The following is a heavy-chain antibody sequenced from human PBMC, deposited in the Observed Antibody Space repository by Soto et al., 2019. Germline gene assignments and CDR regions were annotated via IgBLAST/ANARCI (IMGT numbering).Heavy chain of an antibody. CDR1: GGSISSYY. D-gene: IGHD6-6*01. Sequence: SETLSLTCTVSGGSISSYYWSWIRQPPGKGLEWIGYIYYSGSTNYNPSLKSRVTISVDTSKNQFSLKLSSVTAADTAVYYCARDSLHSSSSDYYYYYMDVWGKGTTVT. J-gene: IGHJ6*03. CDR2: IYYSGST. V-gene: IGHV4-59*01. CDR3: ARDSLHSSSSDYYYYYMDV.